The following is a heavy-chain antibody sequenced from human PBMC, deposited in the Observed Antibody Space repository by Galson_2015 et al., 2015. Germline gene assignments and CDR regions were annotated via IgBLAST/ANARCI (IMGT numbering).Heavy chain of an antibody. V-gene: IGHV3-23*01. J-gene: IGHJ4*02. CDR1: GFTFSSSA. D-gene: IGHD2-21*02. Sequence: SLRLSCAASGFTFSSSAMNWVRQAPGKGLEWVSALSHTGRSIYYADAVKGRFTISRDNSRNTLYLHLNSLRADDTAVYYCAKDRRAVVMPAIDYWGQGTQVTVSS. CDR3: AKDRRAVVMPAIDY. CDR2: LSHTGRSI.